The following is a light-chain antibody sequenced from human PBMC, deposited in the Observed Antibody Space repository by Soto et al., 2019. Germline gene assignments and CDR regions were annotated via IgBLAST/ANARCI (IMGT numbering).Light chain of an antibody. V-gene: IGLV2-14*01. CDR2: DVS. CDR1: SSDVGGYNY. CDR3: TSYTSSSTLEV. Sequence: QSALTQPASVSGSPGQSITISCTGTSSDVGGYNYVSWYQQHPGKAPKLMIYDVSYRPSGVSNRFSGSKSGNTASLTISGLRAGDEADYYCTSYTSSSTLEVFGGGTKLTVL. J-gene: IGLJ2*01.